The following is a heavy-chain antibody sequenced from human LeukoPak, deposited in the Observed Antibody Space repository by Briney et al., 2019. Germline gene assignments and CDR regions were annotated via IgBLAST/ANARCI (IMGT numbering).Heavy chain of an antibody. J-gene: IGHJ4*02. V-gene: IGHV1-8*02. Sequence: ASVKVSCKASGYTFTSYDINWVRQATGQGLEWMGWMNPNSGNTGYAQKFQGRVTMTRDTSISTAYMELSRLRSDDTAVYYCARCGGDCYLYYFDYWGQGTLVTVSS. D-gene: IGHD2-21*02. CDR2: MNPNSGNT. CDR3: ARCGGDCYLYYFDY. CDR1: GYTFTSYD.